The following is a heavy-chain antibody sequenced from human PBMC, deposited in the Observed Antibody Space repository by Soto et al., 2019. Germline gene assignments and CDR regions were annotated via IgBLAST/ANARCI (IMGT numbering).Heavy chain of an antibody. J-gene: IGHJ4*02. CDR3: AGRRAGDYYFDY. CDR1: GGSVSSSSYY. V-gene: IGHV4-39*01. Sequence: WETLSLTCTASGGSVSSSSYYWGWIRQPPGKGLEWIGTIYYTGSTSYSPSLKSRVTISVDTSKTQFSLNLNSVTAADTAVYYCAGRRAGDYYFDYWGQGTLVTVSS. D-gene: IGHD1-26*01. CDR2: IYYTGST.